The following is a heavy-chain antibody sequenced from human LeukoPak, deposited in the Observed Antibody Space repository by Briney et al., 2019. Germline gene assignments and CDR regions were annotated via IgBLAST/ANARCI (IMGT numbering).Heavy chain of an antibody. CDR2: IYTSGST. J-gene: IGHJ4*02. Sequence: SETLSLTCTVSGGSISSASYYWSWIRQPAGKGLEWIGRIYTSGSTNYNPSLKSRVTISVDTSKNQFSLKLSSVTAADTAVYYCASSGWYLLPGVYWGQGTLVTVSS. CDR1: GGSISSASYY. V-gene: IGHV4-61*02. CDR3: ASSGWYLLPGVY. D-gene: IGHD6-19*01.